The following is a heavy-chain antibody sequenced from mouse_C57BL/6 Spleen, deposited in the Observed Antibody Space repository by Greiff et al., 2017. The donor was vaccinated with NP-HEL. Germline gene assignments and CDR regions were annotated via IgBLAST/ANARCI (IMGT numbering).Heavy chain of an antibody. CDR1: GYTFTRYT. V-gene: IGHV1-4*01. D-gene: IGHD1-1*01. J-gene: IGHJ1*03. CDR2: INPSSGYT. CDR3: ARSTVVATSYWYFDV. Sequence: VQLQQSGAELARPGASVKMSCKASGYTFTRYTMHWVKQRPGQGLEWIGYINPSSGYTKYNQKFKDKATLTADKSSSTAYMQLSSLTSEDSAVYYCARSTVVATSYWYFDVWGTGTTVTVSS.